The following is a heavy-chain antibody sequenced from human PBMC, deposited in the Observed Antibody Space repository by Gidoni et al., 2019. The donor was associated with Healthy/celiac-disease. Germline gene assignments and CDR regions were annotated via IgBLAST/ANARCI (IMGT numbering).Heavy chain of an antibody. Sequence: QVQLQESGPGLVKPSETLSLTCTVPGGSVSSGRYYWSWIRQPPGKGLEWIGYIYYSGSTNYNPSLKSRVTISVDTSKNQFSLKLSSVTAADTAVYYCASRYSGSSPVYFDLWGRGTLVTVSS. CDR1: GGSVSSGRYY. CDR3: ASRYSGSSPVYFDL. J-gene: IGHJ2*01. V-gene: IGHV4-61*01. D-gene: IGHD1-26*01. CDR2: IYYSGST.